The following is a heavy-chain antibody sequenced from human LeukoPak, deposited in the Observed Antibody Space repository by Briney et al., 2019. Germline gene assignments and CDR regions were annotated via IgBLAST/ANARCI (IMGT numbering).Heavy chain of an antibody. V-gene: IGHV4-39*01. J-gene: IGHJ4*02. CDR3: ARQIYGDLYYFDY. D-gene: IGHD4-17*01. CDR1: GGSISSSSHY. Sequence: SETLSLTCTVSGGSISSSSHYWSWIRQPPGKGLEWIASINYSGSTYYNPSLKSRVTMSVDTSKNQFSLRLSSVTAADTAVYYCARQIYGDLYYFDYWGQGTLVTVSS. CDR2: INYSGST.